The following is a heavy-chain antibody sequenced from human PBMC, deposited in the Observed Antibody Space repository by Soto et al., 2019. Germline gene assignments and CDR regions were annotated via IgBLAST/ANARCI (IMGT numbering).Heavy chain of an antibody. J-gene: IGHJ3*02. D-gene: IGHD6-19*01. V-gene: IGHV3-30-3*01. Sequence: QVQLVESGGGVVQPGRSLRLPCAASGFTFSSYAMHWVRQAPGKGLEWVAVISYDGSNKYYADSVKGRFTISRDNSKNTLYLQMNSLRAEDTAVYYCARDWDVAGTGSFDAFDIWGQGTMVTVSS. CDR3: ARDWDVAGTGSFDAFDI. CDR2: ISYDGSNK. CDR1: GFTFSSYA.